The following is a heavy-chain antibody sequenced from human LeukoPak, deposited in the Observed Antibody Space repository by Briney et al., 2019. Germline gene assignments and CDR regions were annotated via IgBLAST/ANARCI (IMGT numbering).Heavy chain of an antibody. D-gene: IGHD3-10*01. CDR3: AKKRYYYGSGSYSDY. CDR1: GFTFSSYA. J-gene: IGHJ4*02. Sequence: PGGSLRLSCAASGFTFSSYAMSWVRQAPGKGLEWVSAISGSGGSTYYADSVKGRFTISRDNSKNTLYLQMNSLRAEDTAVYYCAKKRYYYGSGSYSDYWGQGTLVTVSS. CDR2: ISGSGGST. V-gene: IGHV3-23*01.